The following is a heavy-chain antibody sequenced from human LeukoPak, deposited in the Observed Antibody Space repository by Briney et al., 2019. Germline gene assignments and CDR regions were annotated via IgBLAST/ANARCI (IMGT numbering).Heavy chain of an antibody. J-gene: IGHJ6*04. Sequence: QAGGSLRPSCAASGFTFSSYEMNWVRQAPGKGLEWVSYISSSGSTIYYADSVKGRFTISRDNAKNSLYLQMNSLRAEDTAVYYCARADTVVRGVNQPYYYGMDVWGKGTTVTVSS. CDR2: ISSSGSTI. CDR3: ARADTVVRGVNQPYYYGMDV. D-gene: IGHD3-10*01. V-gene: IGHV3-48*03. CDR1: GFTFSSYE.